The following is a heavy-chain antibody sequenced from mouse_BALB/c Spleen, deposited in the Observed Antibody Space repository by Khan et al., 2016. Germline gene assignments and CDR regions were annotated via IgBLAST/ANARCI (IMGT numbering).Heavy chain of an antibody. V-gene: IGHV3-2*02. Sequence: VQLKQSGPGLVAPSQSLSITCTVSGYSITSDYAWNWIRQFPGNKLEWMGYISYSGSTSYNPSLKSRISITRDTSKNQFFLQLNSVTTEDTATYYCARDYYGSSYFDYWGQGTTLTVSS. D-gene: IGHD1-1*01. J-gene: IGHJ2*01. CDR1: GYSITSDYA. CDR2: ISYSGST. CDR3: ARDYYGSSYFDY.